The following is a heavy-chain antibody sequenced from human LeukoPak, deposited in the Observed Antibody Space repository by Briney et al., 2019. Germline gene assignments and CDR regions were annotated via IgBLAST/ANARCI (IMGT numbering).Heavy chain of an antibody. CDR1: GGSISSYY. Sequence: SETLSLTCTVSGGSISSYYWSWIRLPPGKGLEWIGYIYYSGSTNYNPSLKSRVTISVDTSKNQFSLKLSSVTAADTAMYYCARWEDYLGAFDIWGQGTMVTVSS. V-gene: IGHV4-59*01. J-gene: IGHJ3*02. D-gene: IGHD1-26*01. CDR3: ARWEDYLGAFDI. CDR2: IYYSGST.